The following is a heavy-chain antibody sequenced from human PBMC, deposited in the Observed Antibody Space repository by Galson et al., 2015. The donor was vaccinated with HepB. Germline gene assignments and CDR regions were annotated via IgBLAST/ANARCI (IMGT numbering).Heavy chain of an antibody. V-gene: IGHV3-73*01. J-gene: IGHJ4*02. CDR1: GFTFSGSA. Sequence: SLRLSCAASGFTFSGSAIHWVRQTSGKGLEWVGRIRSKASHYATAYTASLKGRFTISRDDSKNMAYLHMRSLKTEDTAVYYCARLGDFSGYTSRWCQGTLVTVSA. CDR3: ARLGDFSGYTSR. CDR2: IRSKASHYAT. D-gene: IGHD5-12*01.